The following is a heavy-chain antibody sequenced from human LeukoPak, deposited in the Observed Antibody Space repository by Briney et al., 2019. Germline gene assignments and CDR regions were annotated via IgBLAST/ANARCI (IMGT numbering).Heavy chain of an antibody. V-gene: IGHV3-7*01. Sequence: PGGSLRLSCAASGFTFSSYWISWVRQAPGKGLEWVANIKQDGSEKYYVDSVKGRFTISRDNAKNSLYLQMNSLRAEDTAVYYCARSMMSYDFWSGYYSQTLYYYYYYMDVWGKGTTVTVSS. D-gene: IGHD3-3*01. CDR2: IKQDGSEK. J-gene: IGHJ6*03. CDR1: GFTFSSYW. CDR3: ARSMMSYDFWSGYYSQTLYYYYYYMDV.